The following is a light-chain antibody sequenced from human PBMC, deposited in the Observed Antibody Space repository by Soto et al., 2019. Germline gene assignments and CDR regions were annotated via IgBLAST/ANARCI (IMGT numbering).Light chain of an antibody. CDR2: GNT. J-gene: IGLJ1*01. CDR3: QSYDSSLSGYV. CDR1: NSNIGAGYD. V-gene: IGLV1-40*01. Sequence: QSVLTQPTSVSGAPGQTVTISCTGSNSNIGAGYDVNWYHQLPGTAPKLLIHGNTNRPSGVPDRFSGSKSGTSASLAITGLQADDEADYFCQSYDSSLSGYVFGTGTKVTVL.